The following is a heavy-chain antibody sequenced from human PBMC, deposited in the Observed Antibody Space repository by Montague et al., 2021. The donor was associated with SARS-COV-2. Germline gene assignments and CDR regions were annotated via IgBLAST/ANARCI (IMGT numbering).Heavy chain of an antibody. J-gene: IGHJ4*02. V-gene: IGHV4-34*01. CDR3: ARGLTDVTVILVFVGASLYFDS. D-gene: IGHD3-22*01. Sequence: SETLSLTCAVYGGSFSSHSWTWIRQPPGKGLEWIGEINHSGGTNYNPSLKSRVTISVDASKNQFSLKLSSLTAADTAVYYCARGLTDVTVILVFVGASLYFDSWGQGALVTVSS. CDR2: INHSGGT. CDR1: GGSFSSHS.